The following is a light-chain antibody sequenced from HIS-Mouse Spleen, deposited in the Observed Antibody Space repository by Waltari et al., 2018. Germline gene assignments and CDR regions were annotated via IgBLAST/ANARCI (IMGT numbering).Light chain of an antibody. J-gene: IGLJ3*02. CDR3: QTWGTGNWV. CDR1: SGHSRYA. V-gene: IGLV4-69*01. Sequence: QLVLTQSPSASASLGAFVTLTCTLSSGHSRYAIAWHQQQPEKGPRYLMKLNSDGSHSKGDGIPDRFSGSSSGAERYLTISSLQSEDEADYYCQTWGTGNWVFGGGTKLTVL. CDR2: LNSDGSH.